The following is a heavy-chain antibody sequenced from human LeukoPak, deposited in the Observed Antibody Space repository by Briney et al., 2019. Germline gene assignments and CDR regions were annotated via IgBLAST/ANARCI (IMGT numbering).Heavy chain of an antibody. Sequence: ASVKVSCKASGYTFKNYDINWVRQATGQGLEWMGWMNPNSGNTGFAQKFQDRVSMTRDTSINTAYMELTSLRSGDTAVYYCSRATPGGLHGYSFDYWGQGTVVTVYS. CDR1: GYTFKNYD. D-gene: IGHD5-24*01. CDR2: MNPNSGNT. CDR3: SRATPGGLHGYSFDY. V-gene: IGHV1-8*02. J-gene: IGHJ4*02.